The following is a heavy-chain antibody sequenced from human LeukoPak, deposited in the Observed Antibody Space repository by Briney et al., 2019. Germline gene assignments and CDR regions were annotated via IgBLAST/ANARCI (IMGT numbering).Heavy chain of an antibody. CDR2: ISSSGSTI. CDR3: ARSPGTMIVVVITVFDY. Sequence: GGSLRLSCAASGFTFSSYAMSWVRQAPGKGLEWVSYISSSGSTIYYADSVKGRFTISRDNAKNSLYLQMNSLRAEDTAVYYCARSPGTMIVVVITVFDYWGQGTLVTVSS. CDR1: GFTFSSYA. V-gene: IGHV3-48*04. D-gene: IGHD3-22*01. J-gene: IGHJ4*02.